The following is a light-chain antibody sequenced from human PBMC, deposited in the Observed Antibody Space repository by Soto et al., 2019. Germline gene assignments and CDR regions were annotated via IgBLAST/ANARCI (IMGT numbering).Light chain of an antibody. V-gene: IGKV3-20*01. Sequence: EIVLTQSPGTLSLSPGERATLSCRASQSVSSSYLAWYQQKPGQAHRLLIYGASSRATAIPDRFSGSGSGTDFTLTISRLEPEDFAVYYCQQYGSSPYTFGQGTKLEIK. CDR2: GAS. CDR1: QSVSSSY. CDR3: QQYGSSPYT. J-gene: IGKJ2*01.